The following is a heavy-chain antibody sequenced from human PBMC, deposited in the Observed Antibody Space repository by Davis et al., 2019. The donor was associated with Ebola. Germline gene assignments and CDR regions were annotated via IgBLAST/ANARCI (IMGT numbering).Heavy chain of an antibody. J-gene: IGHJ6*02. CDR1: GYTFTSYY. Sequence: ASVQVSCKASGYTFTSYYMHWVRQAPGQGLEWMGIINPSGGSTSYAQKFQGRVTMTRDTSTSTVYMELSSLRSEDTAVYYCARWYCSGGSCYTTRREYYGMDVWGQGTTVTVSS. CDR3: ARWYCSGGSCYTTRREYYGMDV. V-gene: IGHV1-46*01. CDR2: INPSGGST. D-gene: IGHD2-15*01.